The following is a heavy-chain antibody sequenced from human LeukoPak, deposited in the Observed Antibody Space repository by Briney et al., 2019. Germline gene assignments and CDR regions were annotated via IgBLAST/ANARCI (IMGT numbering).Heavy chain of an antibody. CDR2: ISSSGSTI. V-gene: IGHV3-11*01. Sequence: GGSLRLSCAASGFTFGDYYMSWIRQAPGKGLEWVSYISSSGSTIYYADSVKGRFTISRDNAKNSLYLQTNSLRAEDTAVYYCAREGVFGVAPYWYMDVWGKGTTVTVSS. CDR3: AREGVFGVAPYWYMDV. D-gene: IGHD3-3*01. J-gene: IGHJ6*03. CDR1: GFTFGDYY.